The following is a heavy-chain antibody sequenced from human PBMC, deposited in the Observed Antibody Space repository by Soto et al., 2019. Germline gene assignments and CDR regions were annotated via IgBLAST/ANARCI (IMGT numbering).Heavy chain of an antibody. CDR3: ARDQDQLGFVDYYYGMDV. D-gene: IGHD6-13*01. CDR1: GFTFSSYS. V-gene: IGHV3-48*02. J-gene: IGHJ6*02. Sequence: PGGSLRLSCAASGFTFSSYSMNWVRQAPGKGLEWVSYISSSSSTIYYADSVKGRFTISRDNAKNSLYLQMNSLRDEDTAVYYCARDQDQLGFVDYYYGMDVWGQGTTVTVSS. CDR2: ISSSSSTI.